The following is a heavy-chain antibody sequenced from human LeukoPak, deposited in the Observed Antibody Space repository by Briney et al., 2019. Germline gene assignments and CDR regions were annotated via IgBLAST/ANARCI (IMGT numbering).Heavy chain of an antibody. CDR2: VYSSGRT. Sequence: PSETLSLTCTVSGGSISNYYWSWIRQPPGKGLEWIAYVYSSGRTNYNPSLKSRVTISVDTSKSRFSLKLSSVTAADTAVYYCAREGGGFDYWGQGTLVTVSS. J-gene: IGHJ4*02. CDR3: AREGGGFDY. V-gene: IGHV4-59*01. CDR1: GGSISNYY. D-gene: IGHD3-16*01.